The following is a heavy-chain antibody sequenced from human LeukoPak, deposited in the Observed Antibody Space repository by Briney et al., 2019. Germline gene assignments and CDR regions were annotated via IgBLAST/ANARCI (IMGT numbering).Heavy chain of an antibody. CDR1: GHTFRNYW. CDR2: TNPDGSAE. J-gene: IGHJ4*02. V-gene: IGHV3-7*01. D-gene: IGHD2-21*01. CDR3: ARDCGLNTNFDY. Sequence: GGSLRLFCAASGHTFRNYWMGWVRQAPGKGLEGGANTNPDGSAEYYADSVRGRFTTSRDNANNFLYLQMSSLRAEDTAVYYCARDCGLNTNFDYWGQGTLVTVSS.